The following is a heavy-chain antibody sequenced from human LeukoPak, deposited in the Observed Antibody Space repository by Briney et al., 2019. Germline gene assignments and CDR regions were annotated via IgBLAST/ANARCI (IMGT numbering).Heavy chain of an antibody. D-gene: IGHD5-24*01. J-gene: IGHJ3*02. CDR1: RGSISSGSYN. Sequence: SQTLSLTCTVSRGSISSGSYNWSWIRQSAGRGLEWIGRIYTTGSTNYNPSLKSRVTISADTSKNQFSLKLSSVTAADTAVYYCARDAYNSDAFDIWGQGTMVTVSS. CDR2: IYTTGST. CDR3: ARDAYNSDAFDI. V-gene: IGHV4-61*02.